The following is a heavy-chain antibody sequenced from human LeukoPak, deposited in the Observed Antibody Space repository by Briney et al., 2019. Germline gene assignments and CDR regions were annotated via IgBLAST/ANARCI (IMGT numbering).Heavy chain of an antibody. CDR1: GYTFTSYY. V-gene: IGHV1-46*01. D-gene: IGHD3-22*01. CDR2: INPSGGST. CDR3: ARDLSSGTGIVED. Sequence: KPGASVKVSCKASGYTFTSYYMHWVRQAAGQGLEWMGIINPSGGSTSYAQKFQGRVTMTRDTSTSTVYMELSSLRSEDTAVYYCARDLSSGTGIVEDWGQGTLVTVSS. J-gene: IGHJ4*02.